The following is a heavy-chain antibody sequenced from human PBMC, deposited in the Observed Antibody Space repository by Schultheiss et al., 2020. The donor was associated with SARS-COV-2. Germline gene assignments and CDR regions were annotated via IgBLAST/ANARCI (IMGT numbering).Heavy chain of an antibody. J-gene: IGHJ4*02. CDR2: IRSKANSYAT. V-gene: IGHV3-73*01. Sequence: GGSLRLSCAASGFTFDDYTMHWVRQAPGKGLEWVGRIRSKANSYATAYAASVKGRFTISRDNAKNSLYLQMNSLRAEDTAVYYCAKDLLKIEGATNFDYWGQGTLVTVSS. CDR3: AKDLLKIEGATNFDY. D-gene: IGHD1-26*01. CDR1: GFTFDDYT.